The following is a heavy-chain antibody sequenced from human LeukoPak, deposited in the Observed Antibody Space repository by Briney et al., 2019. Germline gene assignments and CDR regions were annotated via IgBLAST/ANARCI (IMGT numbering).Heavy chain of an antibody. CDR3: ARGSSPFDY. V-gene: IGHV4-4*02. J-gene: IGHJ4*02. CDR1: GDSISSSNW. Sequence: SETLSLTCAVSGDSISSSNWWTWVRQPPGKGLEGIGEIYHSGRTNYNPSLKSRVTMSLDKSKNQFFLKLTSVTAADTAVYYCARGSSPFDYWGQGTLVTVSS. CDR2: IYHSGRT.